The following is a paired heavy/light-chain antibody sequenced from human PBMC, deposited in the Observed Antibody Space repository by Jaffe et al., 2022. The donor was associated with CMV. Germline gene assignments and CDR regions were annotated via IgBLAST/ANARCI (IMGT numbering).Light chain of an antibody. CDR3: CSFAGRTGV. V-gene: IGLV2-23*02. CDR2: EVT. CDR1: SRDVGTYNL. J-gene: IGLJ3*02. Sequence: QSALAQPASVSGSPGQSITISCTGTSRDVGTYNLVSWYQQYPGKAPKLMLYEVTKRPSGVSDRFSGSKSGNTASLTISGLQSEDEATYYCCSFAGRTGVFGGGTKLTV.
Heavy chain of an antibody. CDR3: AKDTRIAAGYGMDV. Sequence: EVQLVESGGGLVQPGRSLRLSCAASGFTFDEFSMHWVRQAPGKGLEWVARIDWNGDNLDYADSVKGRFTISRDNAKNSVYLQMNSLRLDDTALYYCAKDTRIAAGYGMDVWGQGTTVTVSS. V-gene: IGHV3-9*01. J-gene: IGHJ6*02. D-gene: IGHD6-13*01. CDR2: IDWNGDNL. CDR1: GFTFDEFS.